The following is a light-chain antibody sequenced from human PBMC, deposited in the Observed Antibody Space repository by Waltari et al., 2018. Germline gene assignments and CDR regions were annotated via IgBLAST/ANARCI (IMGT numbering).Light chain of an antibody. J-gene: IGKJ5*01. CDR2: EAS. Sequence: DIQMTPSPSSLSASVGDSVTISCRASQSVTGYLNWYQQKPGKAPKLLIYEASRLHSGVPSRFSGSQSGTDFTLTISFLQPEDFATYYCQQSDTNPIAFGQGTRLEIK. V-gene: IGKV1-39*01. CDR3: QQSDTNPIA. CDR1: QSVTGY.